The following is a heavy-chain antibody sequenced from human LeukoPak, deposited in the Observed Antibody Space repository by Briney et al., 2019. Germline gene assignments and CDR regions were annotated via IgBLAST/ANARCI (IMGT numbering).Heavy chain of an antibody. J-gene: IGHJ4*02. CDR1: GGSISSYY. D-gene: IGHD3-22*01. Sequence: SETLSLTCTVSGGSISSYYWSWIRQPPGKGLEWIGYIYYSGSTNYNPSLKSRVTISVDTSKNQFSLKLSSVTAADTAVYYRARAQYYYDSSGYHVYFDYSGQGTLVTVSS. CDR2: IYYSGST. V-gene: IGHV4-59*01. CDR3: ARAQYYYDSSGYHVYFDY.